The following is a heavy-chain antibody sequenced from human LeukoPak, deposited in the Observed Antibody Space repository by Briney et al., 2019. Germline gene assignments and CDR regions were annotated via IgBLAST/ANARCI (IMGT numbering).Heavy chain of an antibody. D-gene: IGHD3-3*01. CDR2: ISGSGGST. CDR1: GFIFSSYA. J-gene: IGHJ4*02. CDR3: AKDPLYYDFWSGYYTDGNYFDY. Sequence: GGSLRLSCAASGFIFSSYAMSWVRQGPGKGLEWVSAISGSGGSTYYADSVKGRFTISRDNSKNTLYLQMNSLRAEDTAVYYCAKDPLYYDFWSGYYTDGNYFDYWGQGTLVTVSS. V-gene: IGHV3-23*01.